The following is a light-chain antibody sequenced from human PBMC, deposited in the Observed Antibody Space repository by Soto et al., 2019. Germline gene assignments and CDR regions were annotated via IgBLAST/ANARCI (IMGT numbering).Light chain of an antibody. CDR3: CSYAGSYTLVV. CDR1: SSDVGGYNY. V-gene: IGLV2-11*01. CDR2: DVN. J-gene: IGLJ2*01. Sequence: QSALTQPRSVSGSPGQSVTISCTGTSSDVGGYNYVSWYQHYSRKAPKLMIYDVNKRPSGVPDRFSGSKSGNTASLTISGLQAEDEADYYCCSYAGSYTLVVFGGGTKLTVL.